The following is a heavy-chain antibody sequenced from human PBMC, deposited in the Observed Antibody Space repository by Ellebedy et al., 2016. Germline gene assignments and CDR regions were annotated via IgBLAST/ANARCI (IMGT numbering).Heavy chain of an antibody. CDR3: ASIRTVLDY. J-gene: IGHJ4*02. V-gene: IGHV3-66*01. CDR2: IYNNGAT. Sequence: GESLKISCAASGFTVSSNYMSWVRQAPGKGLEWLSAIYNNGATYYADSVKGRFSISRDNSKNTLYLQMNSLRAEDTAVYYCASIRTVLDYWGQGTLVTVSS. D-gene: IGHD3-10*01. CDR1: GFTVSSNY.